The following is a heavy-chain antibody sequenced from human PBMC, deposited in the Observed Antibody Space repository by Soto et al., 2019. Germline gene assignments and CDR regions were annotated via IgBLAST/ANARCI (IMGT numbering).Heavy chain of an antibody. V-gene: IGHV3-43*01. D-gene: IGHD4-4*01. CDR2: ISWDGGST. CDR1: GFTFDDYT. J-gene: IGHJ6*02. CDR3: AKDIGNMGYYYYGMDV. Sequence: GGSLRLSCAASGFTFDDYTMHWVRQAPGKGLEWVSLISWDGGSTYYADSVKGRFTISRDNSKNSLYLQMNSLRTEDTALYYCAKDIGNMGYYYYGMDVWGQGTTVTVSS.